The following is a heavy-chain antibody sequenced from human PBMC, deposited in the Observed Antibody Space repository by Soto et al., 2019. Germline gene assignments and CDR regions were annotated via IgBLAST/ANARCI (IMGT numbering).Heavy chain of an antibody. CDR2: ISGSGGST. D-gene: IGHD3-10*02. CDR1: GFTFSSYA. J-gene: IGHJ3*02. CDR3: AKGVYVPNDPFDI. Sequence: VGSLRLSCAASGFTFSSYAMSWFRQAPVNRLEWVSAISGSGGSTYYADSVKGRFTISRDNSKNTLYLQMNSLRAEDTAVYYCAKGVYVPNDPFDIWGQATMVTVSS. V-gene: IGHV3-23*01.